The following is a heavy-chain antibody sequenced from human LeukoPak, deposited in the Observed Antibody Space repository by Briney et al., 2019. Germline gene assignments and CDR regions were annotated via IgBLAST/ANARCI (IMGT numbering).Heavy chain of an antibody. J-gene: IGHJ6*02. CDR2: IYYSGST. V-gene: IGHV4-59*08. Sequence: SETLSLTCTVSGGSISSYYWSWIRQPPGKGLEWIGYIYYSGSTNYNPSLKSRVTISVDTSKNQFSLKLSSVTAADTAVYYCARHKGYCGGDCYGPAPYGMDVWGQGTTVTVSS. CDR3: ARHKGYCGGDCYGPAPYGMDV. CDR1: GGSISSYY. D-gene: IGHD2-21*02.